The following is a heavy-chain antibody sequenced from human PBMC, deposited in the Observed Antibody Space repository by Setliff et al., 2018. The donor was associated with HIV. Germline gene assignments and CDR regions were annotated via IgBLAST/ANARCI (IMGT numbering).Heavy chain of an antibody. J-gene: IGHJ3*01. CDR2: IYYSGST. CDR1: SGSISSGGYY. CDR3: ARVRSYGSAYDAFDV. Sequence: SETLSLTCTVSSGSISSGGYYWSWIRQHPGKGLEWIGYIYYSGSTYYNPSLKSRVTISIDTSKNQFSLRLTSVTAADTAVYYCARVRSYGSAYDAFDVWGPGTMVTVSS. D-gene: IGHD3-10*01. V-gene: IGHV4-31*03.